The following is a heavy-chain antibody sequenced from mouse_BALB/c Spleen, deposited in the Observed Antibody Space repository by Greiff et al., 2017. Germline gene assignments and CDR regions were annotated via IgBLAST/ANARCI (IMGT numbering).Heavy chain of an antibody. J-gene: IGHJ1*01. D-gene: IGHD1-1*01. Sequence: EVHLVESGGGLVKPGGSLKLSCAASGFTFSSYAMSWVRQSPEKRLEWVAEISSGGSYTYYPDTVTGRFTISRDNAKNTLYLEMSSLRSEDTAMYYCARETVVARYFDVWGAGTTVTVSS. CDR3: ARETVVARYFDV. CDR1: GFTFSSYA. V-gene: IGHV5-9-4*01. CDR2: ISSGGSYT.